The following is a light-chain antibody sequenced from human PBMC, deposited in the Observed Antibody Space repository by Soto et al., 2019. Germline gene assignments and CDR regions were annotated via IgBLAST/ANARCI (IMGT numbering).Light chain of an antibody. J-gene: IGKJ2*03. V-gene: IGKV1-5*03. Sequence: DIQMTQSPSTLSASAGDRVTITCRTSQSIGTWLAWFQQKPGKAPKLLLYRASTLQTGVPSRFSGSGSGTEFILTISSLQPDDFATYYCQQYNSYSYSFGQGTKLEIK. CDR2: RAS. CDR1: QSIGTW. CDR3: QQYNSYSYS.